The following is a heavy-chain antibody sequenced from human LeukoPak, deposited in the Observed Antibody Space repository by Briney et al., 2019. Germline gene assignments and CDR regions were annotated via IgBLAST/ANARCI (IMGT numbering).Heavy chain of an antibody. CDR1: GFTFTNYW. CDR2: INSDGSGT. V-gene: IGHV3-74*01. J-gene: IGHJ4*02. CDR3: ARDRGFYYVLDY. D-gene: IGHD3-10*02. Sequence: PGGSLRLSCAASGFTFTNYWMHWVRQAPGKGLVWVSRINSDGSGTSYADSVEGRFTISRDNAKNTLYLQMNSLRVEDTAVYYCARDRGFYYVLDYWGQGTLVTVSS.